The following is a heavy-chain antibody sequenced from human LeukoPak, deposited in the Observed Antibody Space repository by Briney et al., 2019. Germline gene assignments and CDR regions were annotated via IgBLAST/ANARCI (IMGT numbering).Heavy chain of an antibody. CDR3: AKEMGQYSSGWYSPDY. Sequence: GGSLRLSCAASGFTFSSYGMHWVRQAPGKGLEWVAVIWYDGSNKYYADSVKGRFTISRDNSKNTLYLQMNSLRAEDKAVYYCAKEMGQYSSGWYSPDYWGQGTLVTVSS. D-gene: IGHD6-19*01. CDR1: GFTFSSYG. J-gene: IGHJ4*02. CDR2: IWYDGSNK. V-gene: IGHV3-33*06.